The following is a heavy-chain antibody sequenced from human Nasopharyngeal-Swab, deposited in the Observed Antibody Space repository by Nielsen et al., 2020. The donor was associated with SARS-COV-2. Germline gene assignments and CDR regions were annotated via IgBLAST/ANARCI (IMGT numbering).Heavy chain of an antibody. CDR3: AKDWEDIVVVVATYFDY. D-gene: IGHD2-15*01. J-gene: IGHJ4*02. CDR2: IKTDGSET. CDR1: GFTFRSYW. V-gene: IGHV3-74*01. Sequence: GESLKISCAASGFTFRSYWMHWVRQAPGKGLVWVARIKTDGSETYYADSVKGRFTISRDNSKNTLYLQMNSLRAEDTAVYYCAKDWEDIVVVVATYFDYWGQGTLVTVSS.